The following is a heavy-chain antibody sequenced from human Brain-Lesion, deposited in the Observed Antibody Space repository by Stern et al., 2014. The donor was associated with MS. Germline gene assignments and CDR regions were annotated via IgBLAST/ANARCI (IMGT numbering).Heavy chain of an antibody. J-gene: IGHJ4*02. D-gene: IGHD3-22*01. V-gene: IGHV1-2*04. Sequence: QVQLVQSGAEVKKPGASVKVSCKASGYTFTGYYMHWVRQAPGQGLEWLGGINPKSGCTNDAQKFQGWVTMTRDTSINTAYMERSRLRSDDTAVYYCATYYYDSTGYNDFWGQGTLVTVSS. CDR1: GYTFTGYY. CDR2: INPKSGCT. CDR3: ATYYYDSTGYNDF.